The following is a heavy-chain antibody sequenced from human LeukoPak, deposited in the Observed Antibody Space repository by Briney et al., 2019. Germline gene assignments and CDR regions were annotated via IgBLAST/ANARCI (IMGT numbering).Heavy chain of an antibody. V-gene: IGHV3-74*01. CDR3: ARGGSDTAMAHDY. D-gene: IGHD5-18*01. J-gene: IGHJ4*02. Sequence: PGGSLRLSCAASGFTFSNHWMHWVRQAPGKGLMWVSRINRDGSRTDYADSVKGRFTISRDDAKNTLYLQVNSLRAEDTAVYFCARGGSDTAMAHDYWDQGTLVTVSS. CDR1: GFTFSNHW. CDR2: INRDGSRT.